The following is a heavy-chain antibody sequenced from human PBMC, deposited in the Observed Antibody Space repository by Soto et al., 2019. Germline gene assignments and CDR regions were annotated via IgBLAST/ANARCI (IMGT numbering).Heavy chain of an antibody. CDR1: GYTFSMSG. CDR3: AREGPRPYYYYGMDV. CDR2: ISGYNGNT. J-gene: IGHJ6*02. V-gene: IGHV1-18*01. Sequence: QVQLVQSGAEVKKPGASVKVSGKSSGYTFSMSGISWVRQAPGQGLEWMGWISGYNGNTNYEQKFQDRVTMTTDTTTNTAYMELRSLRSDDTAVYYCAREGPRPYYYYGMDVWGQGTTVTVSS.